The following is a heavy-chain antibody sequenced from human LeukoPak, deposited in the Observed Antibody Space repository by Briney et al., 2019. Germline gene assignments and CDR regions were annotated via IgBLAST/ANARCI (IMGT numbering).Heavy chain of an antibody. CDR2: ISGSGGST. CDR1: RFTFTNYA. V-gene: IGHV3-23*01. CDR3: AKDLSSGWPSSAFDI. J-gene: IGHJ3*02. Sequence: SGGSLRLSCAASRFTFTNYAMAWVRHRQATGQGLEWVSEISGSGGSTYCADSVKGRFTISRDNSKNTLYLQMNSLTVEDTAVYYCAKDLSSGWPSSAFDIWGQGTMVTVSS. D-gene: IGHD6-19*01.